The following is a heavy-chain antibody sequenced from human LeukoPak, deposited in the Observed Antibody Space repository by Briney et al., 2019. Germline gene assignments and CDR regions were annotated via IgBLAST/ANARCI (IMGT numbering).Heavy chain of an antibody. Sequence: GGSLRLSCAASGFTFDDYAMHWVRQAPGKGLDWFSGISWNSGSIGYADSVKGRFTISRDNAKNSLYLQMNSLRAEDTALYYCAKDHYYDSSGYPDVWGQGTTVTVSS. CDR1: GFTFDDYA. J-gene: IGHJ6*02. CDR3: AKDHYYDSSGYPDV. D-gene: IGHD3-22*01. CDR2: ISWNSGSI. V-gene: IGHV3-9*01.